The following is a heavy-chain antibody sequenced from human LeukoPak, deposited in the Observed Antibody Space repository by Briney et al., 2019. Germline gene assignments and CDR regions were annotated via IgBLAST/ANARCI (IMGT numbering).Heavy chain of an antibody. CDR3: ARRTGSSQTWFDP. V-gene: IGHV3-23*01. CDR2: ISGSGGST. D-gene: IGHD6-13*01. CDR1: GFTVSSNY. J-gene: IGHJ5*02. Sequence: GGSLRLSCAASGFTVSSNYMSRVRQAPGKGLEWVSAISGSGGSTYYADSVKGRFTISRDNSKNTLYLQMNSLRAEDTAVYYCARRTGSSQTWFDPWGQGTLVTVSS.